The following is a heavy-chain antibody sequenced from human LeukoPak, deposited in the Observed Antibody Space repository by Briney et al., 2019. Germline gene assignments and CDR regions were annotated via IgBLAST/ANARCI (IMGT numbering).Heavy chain of an antibody. D-gene: IGHD3-10*01. Sequence: GFLRLSCAASGFTFSSYWMHWVRQAPGKGLVWVSRINSDGSSTSYADSVKGRFTISRDNAKNALYLQMNSLRAEDTAVYYCARWFGELSTDYYYYGMDVWGQGTTVTVSS. V-gene: IGHV3-74*01. J-gene: IGHJ6*02. CDR2: INSDGSST. CDR1: GFTFSSYW. CDR3: ARWFGELSTDYYYYGMDV.